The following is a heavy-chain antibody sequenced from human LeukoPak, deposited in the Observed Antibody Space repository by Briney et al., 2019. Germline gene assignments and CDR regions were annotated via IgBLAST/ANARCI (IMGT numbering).Heavy chain of an antibody. Sequence: SETLSLTCTVSGGSISSYYWSWIRQPPGKGLEWIGYIYYIGSTNYSPSLKSRVTMSVDTSKNQFSLKLSSVTAADTAVYYCARYGSLSTYMDVWGKGTTVTVSS. J-gene: IGHJ6*04. CDR1: GGSISSYY. V-gene: IGHV4-59*01. CDR2: IYYIGST. CDR3: ARYGSLSTYMDV. D-gene: IGHD6-6*01.